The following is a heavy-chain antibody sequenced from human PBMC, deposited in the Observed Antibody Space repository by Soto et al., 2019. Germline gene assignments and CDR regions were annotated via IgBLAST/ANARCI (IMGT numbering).Heavy chain of an antibody. Sequence: SETLSLTCTVSGGSISSGDYYWSWIRQPPGKGLEWIGYIYYSGSTYYNPSLKSRVTISVDTSKTQFSLKLSSVTAADAAGYYGARDTYRRVRGGANSGMDVWGQGTTVTVS. CDR3: ARDTYRRVRGGANSGMDV. CDR1: GGSISSGDYY. CDR2: IYYSGST. J-gene: IGHJ6*02. D-gene: IGHD3-10*01. V-gene: IGHV4-30-4*01.